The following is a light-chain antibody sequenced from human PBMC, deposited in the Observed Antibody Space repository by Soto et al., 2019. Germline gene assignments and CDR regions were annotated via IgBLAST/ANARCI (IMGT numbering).Light chain of an antibody. CDR2: VAS. V-gene: IGKV3-15*01. CDR3: QHYNNWPLT. CDR1: QSIRTN. Sequence: DIVLTQSPGTLSLSPGERATLSCRASQSIRTNLAWYQQKPGQAPRLLIFVASTRAAGIPARFSGSGSGTEFTLTIDSLQSEDFAVYYCQHYNNWPLTFGGGTKVDIK. J-gene: IGKJ4*01.